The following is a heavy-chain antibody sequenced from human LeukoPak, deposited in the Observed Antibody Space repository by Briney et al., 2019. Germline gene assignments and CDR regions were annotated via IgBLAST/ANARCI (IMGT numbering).Heavy chain of an antibody. CDR1: GFTFSSYE. Sequence: PGGSLRLSCAASGFTFSSYEMNWVRQAPGKGLEWVSATSGSGISTYYADSVRGRFTISRDNSKNTLYLQMNSLRAEDTAVYYCAKDPHYDFWSGNYFDYWGQGTLVTVSS. J-gene: IGHJ4*02. CDR2: TSGSGIST. V-gene: IGHV3-23*01. D-gene: IGHD3-3*01. CDR3: AKDPHYDFWSGNYFDY.